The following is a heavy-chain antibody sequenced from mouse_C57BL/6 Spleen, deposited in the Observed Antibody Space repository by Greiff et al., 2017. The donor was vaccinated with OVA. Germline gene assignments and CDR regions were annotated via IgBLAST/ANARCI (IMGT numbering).Heavy chain of an antibody. V-gene: IGHV5-6*01. CDR1: GFTFSSYG. CDR3: ARQGSSGPAWFAY. D-gene: IGHD3-2*02. J-gene: IGHJ3*01. CDR2: ISSGGSYT. Sequence: EVQLVESGGDLVKPGGSLKLSCAASGFTFSSYGMSWVRQTPDKRLEWVATISSGGSYTYYPDRVKGRFTISRDNAKNTLYLQMSRLKSEDTAMYYCARQGSSGPAWFAYWGQGTLVTVSA.